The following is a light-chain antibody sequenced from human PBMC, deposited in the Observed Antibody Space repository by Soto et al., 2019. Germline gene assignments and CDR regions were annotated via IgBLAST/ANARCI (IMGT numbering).Light chain of an antibody. V-gene: IGKV3-20*01. J-gene: IGKJ1*01. CDR2: GTS. CDR1: QTVSNNY. Sequence: ETVLTQSPASLSLSLGDRATLSCRARQTVSNNYLAWYQHKPGQAPRLLIYGTSNRATGIPDRFSGSGSGTDFTLTISSLEPEDFVIYYCQQYGSSPCTFGQGTRVDI. CDR3: QQYGSSPCT.